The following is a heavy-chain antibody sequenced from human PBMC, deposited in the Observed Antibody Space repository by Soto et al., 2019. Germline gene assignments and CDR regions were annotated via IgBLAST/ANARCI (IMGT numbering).Heavy chain of an antibody. CDR1: GGSISSYY. V-gene: IGHV4-59*01. Sequence: ETLSLTCPVSGGSISSYYWSWIRQPPGKGLEWIGYIYYSGSTNYNPSLKSRVTISVVTSKNQFSLKLSSVTAADMAVFYCACFCGSGSPDWYFNVPGRRTPVPVSS. CDR3: ACFCGSGSPDWYFNV. CDR2: IYYSGST. J-gene: IGHJ2*01. D-gene: IGHD1-26*01.